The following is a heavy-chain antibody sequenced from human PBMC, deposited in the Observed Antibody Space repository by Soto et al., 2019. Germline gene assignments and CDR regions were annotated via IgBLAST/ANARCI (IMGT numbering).Heavy chain of an antibody. CDR2: ISAYNGNT. V-gene: IGHV1-18*04. D-gene: IGHD6-19*01. J-gene: IGHJ6*02. CDR3: ARVKIAVAGTSTSYYYYYGMDV. Sequence: SGKVSFKASCYTFTSYGVSWVRQAPGQGLEWMGWISAYNGNTNYAQNLQGRVTMTTDTSTSTAYMELRSLRSDDTAVYYCARVKIAVAGTSTSYYYYYGMDVWGQGTTVTVSS. CDR1: CYTFTSYG.